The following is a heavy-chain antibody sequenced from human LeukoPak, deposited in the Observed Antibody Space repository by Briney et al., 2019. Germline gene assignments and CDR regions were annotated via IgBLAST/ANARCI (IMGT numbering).Heavy chain of an antibody. V-gene: IGHV1-2*04. D-gene: IGHD3-16*01. J-gene: IGHJ4*02. CDR3: AGDRGPQWWGSLVY. CDR2: INPNTSNS. Sequence: ASVKVSCKPSGYTFTDYYIHLERQVPGQGLEWMGWINPNTSNSNAAQMFQGWATMTRDTSIGIAYLVLSMLTADDTAVYYCAGDRGPQWWGSLVYWGQGTLVTVSS. CDR1: GYTFTDYY.